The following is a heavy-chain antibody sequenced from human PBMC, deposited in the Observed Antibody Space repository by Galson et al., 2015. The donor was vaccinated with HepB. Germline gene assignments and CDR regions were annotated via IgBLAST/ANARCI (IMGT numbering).Heavy chain of an antibody. CDR1: GLIVSTKH. CDR2: IYNGGST. D-gene: IGHD2-2*02. J-gene: IGHJ3*02. V-gene: IGHV3-53*01. CDR3: ARVPAAISGAFDI. Sequence: SLRLSCAASGLIVSTKHVFWVRQAPGRGLEWVSLIYNGGSTNYADSVRGRFTISRGNAKNSLYLQMNSLRGEDTAVYYCARVPAAISGAFDIWGQGTMVTVSS.